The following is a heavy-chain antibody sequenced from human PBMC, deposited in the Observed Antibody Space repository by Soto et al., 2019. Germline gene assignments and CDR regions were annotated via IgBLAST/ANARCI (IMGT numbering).Heavy chain of an antibody. CDR3: ATSSGYYYRPYYYGMDV. CDR1: GFTFSSYA. CDR2: ISGSGGST. V-gene: IGHV3-23*01. Sequence: EVQLLESGGGLVQPGGSLRLSCAASGFTFSSYAMSWVRQAPGKGLEWVSAISGSGGSTYYADSVKGRFTISRDNSKNTLYLQMNSLRAEDTAVYYCATSSGYYYRPYYYGMDVWGQGTTVTVSS. D-gene: IGHD3-22*01. J-gene: IGHJ6*02.